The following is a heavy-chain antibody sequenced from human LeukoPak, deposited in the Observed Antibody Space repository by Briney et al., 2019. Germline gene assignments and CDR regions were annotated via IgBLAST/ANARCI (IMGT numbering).Heavy chain of an antibody. CDR3: ARDVEDYYYMDV. J-gene: IGHJ6*03. CDR1: GGSFSGYY. V-gene: IGHV4-34*01. D-gene: IGHD2-21*01. CDR2: INHSGST. Sequence: SETLSLTCAVYGGSFSGYYWSWIRQPPGKGLEWIGEINHSGSTNYNPSLKSRVTISVDTSKNQFSLKLSSVTAADTAVYYCARDVEDYYYMDVWGKGTTVTVSS.